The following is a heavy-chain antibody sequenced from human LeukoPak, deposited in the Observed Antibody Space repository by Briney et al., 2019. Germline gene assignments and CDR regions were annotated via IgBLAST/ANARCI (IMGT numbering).Heavy chain of an antibody. Sequence: PGGSLRLSCAASGFTFSSYGMHWVRQAPGKGLEWVAVISYDGSNKYYADSVKGRFTISRDNSKNTLYLQMNSLRAEDTAVYYCAKVPIVGATCWFDPWGQGTLVTVSS. CDR3: AKVPIVGATCWFDP. CDR2: ISYDGSNK. CDR1: GFTFSSYG. V-gene: IGHV3-30*18. D-gene: IGHD1-26*01. J-gene: IGHJ5*02.